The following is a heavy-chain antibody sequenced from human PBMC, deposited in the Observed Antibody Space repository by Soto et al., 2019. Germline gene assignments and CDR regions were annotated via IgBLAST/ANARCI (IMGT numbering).Heavy chain of an antibody. D-gene: IGHD1-1*01. V-gene: IGHV1-18*01. CDR1: GYIFTTYG. Sequence: HVHLVQSGAEVKKPGASVKVSCKGSGYIFTTYGITWVRQAPGQGLEWMGWISAHNGNTNYAQKLQGRVTVTRDTFTSSVHRELSNLRSDDPAVYFCARGRYGDYWGQGALVTVSS. CDR2: ISAHNGNT. J-gene: IGHJ4*02. CDR3: ARGRYGDY.